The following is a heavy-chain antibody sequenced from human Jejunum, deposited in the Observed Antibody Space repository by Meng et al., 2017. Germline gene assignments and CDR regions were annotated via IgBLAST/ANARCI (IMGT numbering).Heavy chain of an antibody. Sequence: SGPTLVKPTQTLTLTCTFSGFSLSTIGMRVTWIRQPPGKALEWLARIDWDDDEFYRTSLKTRLTISKDTSKNQVVLTMTNMDPVDTGTYYCARMGANWELPDWGQGTLVTVSS. V-gene: IGHV2-70*04. J-gene: IGHJ4*02. CDR2: IDWDDDE. CDR3: ARMGANWELPD. CDR1: GFSLSTIGMR. D-gene: IGHD1-7*01.